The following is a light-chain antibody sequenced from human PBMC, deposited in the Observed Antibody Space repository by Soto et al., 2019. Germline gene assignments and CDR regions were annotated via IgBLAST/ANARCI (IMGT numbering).Light chain of an antibody. CDR2: GVS. CDR1: QSVWSNF. Sequence: EIVLTQSPGTLSSSPGERATLSCRASQSVWSNFFAWYQQKPGQAPRLLIYGVSSRATDIPDRFSGGGSGTDFTLTISRLEPEDFAVYFCQQYGAPPTTFGGGTKVEIK. J-gene: IGKJ4*01. CDR3: QQYGAPPTT. V-gene: IGKV3-20*01.